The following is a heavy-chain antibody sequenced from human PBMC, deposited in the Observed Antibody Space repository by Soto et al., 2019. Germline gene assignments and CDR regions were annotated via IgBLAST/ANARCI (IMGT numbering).Heavy chain of an antibody. J-gene: IGHJ4*02. CDR1: GFTFSSSG. Sequence: GGSLKLSCAASGFTFSSSGMHWARQAPGKGLEWVALIWYDGSNKYYGDSVKGRFTISRDNSKNTLYLQMNSLRAEDTAVYYCAKERYYGDSRVYFDYWGQGTLVTVSS. D-gene: IGHD4-17*01. V-gene: IGHV3-33*06. CDR3: AKERYYGDSRVYFDY. CDR2: IWYDGSNK.